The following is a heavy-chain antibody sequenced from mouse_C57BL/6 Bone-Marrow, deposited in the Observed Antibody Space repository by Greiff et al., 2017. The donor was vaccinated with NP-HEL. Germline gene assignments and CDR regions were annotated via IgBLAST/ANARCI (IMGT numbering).Heavy chain of an antibody. J-gene: IGHJ4*01. CDR3: ARYYDYVLYAMDY. CDR2: IYPGGGYT. V-gene: IGHV1-63*01. CDR1: GYTFTNYW. Sequence: VQLQQSGAELVRPGTSVKMSCKASGYTFTNYWIGWAKQRPGHGLEWIGDIYPGGGYTNYNEKFKGKATLTADKSSSTAYMQFSSLTSEDSAIYYCARYYDYVLYAMDYWGQGTSVTVSS. D-gene: IGHD2-4*01.